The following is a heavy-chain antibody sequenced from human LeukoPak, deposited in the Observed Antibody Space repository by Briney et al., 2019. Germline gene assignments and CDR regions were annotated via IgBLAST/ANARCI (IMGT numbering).Heavy chain of an antibody. J-gene: IGHJ4*02. CDR3: VRDYVWGIYDRDD. Sequence: GGSLRPSCAASGFTFSSYWMSWFRQIPGKGLEWLGNIKTDGSEKYYLDSVRGRFTISRDNAKNSLFLQMNSLRGEDTAVYYCVRDYVWGIYDRDDWGQGPLVTVTS. V-gene: IGHV3-7*01. CDR1: GFTFSSYW. D-gene: IGHD3-16*01. CDR2: IKTDGSEK.